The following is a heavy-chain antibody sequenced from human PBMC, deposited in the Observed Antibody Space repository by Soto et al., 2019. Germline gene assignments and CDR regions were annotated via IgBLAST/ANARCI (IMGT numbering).Heavy chain of an antibody. Sequence: SETLSLTCAVYGGSFSGYYWSWIRQPPGKGLEWIGEINHSGSTNYNPSLKSRVTISVDTSKNQFSLKLSSVTAADTAVYYCARGTRAVASRLGWFDPWGQGTLVTVSS. V-gene: IGHV4-34*01. J-gene: IGHJ5*02. CDR1: GGSFSGYY. CDR2: INHSGST. CDR3: ARGTRAVASRLGWFDP. D-gene: IGHD6-19*01.